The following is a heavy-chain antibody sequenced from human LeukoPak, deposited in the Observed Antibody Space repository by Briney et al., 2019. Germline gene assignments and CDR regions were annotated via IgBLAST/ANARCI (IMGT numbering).Heavy chain of an antibody. CDR2: ISSSGSTI. V-gene: IGHV3-48*03. CDR1: GFTFSSYE. CDR3: AKAIRGSYSSSCLDY. Sequence: GGSLRLSCAASGFTFSSYEMNWVRQAPGKGLEWVSYISSSGSTIYYADSVKGRFTISRDNAKNSLYLQMNSLRAEDTALYYCAKAIRGSYSSSCLDYWGQGTLVTVSS. D-gene: IGHD6-13*01. J-gene: IGHJ4*02.